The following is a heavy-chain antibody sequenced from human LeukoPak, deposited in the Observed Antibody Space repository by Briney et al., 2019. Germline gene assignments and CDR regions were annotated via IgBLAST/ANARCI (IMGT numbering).Heavy chain of an antibody. CDR2: IRSKAYGGTT. D-gene: IGHD2-2*01. V-gene: IGHV3-49*04. CDR3: TTDYCSSTSCYSVYYYYYGMDV. CDR1: GFTFGDYA. Sequence: GGSLRLSCTASGFTFGDYAMSWVRQAPGKGLEWVGFIRSKAYGGTTEYAASVKGRFTISRDDSKSIAYLQMNSLKTEDTAVYYRTTDYCSSTSCYSVYYYYYGMDVWGQGTTVTVSS. J-gene: IGHJ6*02.